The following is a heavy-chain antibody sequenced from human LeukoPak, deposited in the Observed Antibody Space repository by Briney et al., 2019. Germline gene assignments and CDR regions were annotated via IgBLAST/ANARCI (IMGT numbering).Heavy chain of an antibody. V-gene: IGHV3-7*01. CDR2: INQAGET. CDR3: ARLMFLWPPIYFDY. CDR1: GSTFSNYW. D-gene: IGHD2-8*01. J-gene: IGHJ4*02. Sequence: GGSLRPSCTASGSTFSNYWMSWVRQAPGKGLEWVANINQAGETFYVDSVKGRFTISRDNARNSVYLQMNSLRAEDTAVYYCARLMFLWPPIYFDYWGQGTLVTVSS.